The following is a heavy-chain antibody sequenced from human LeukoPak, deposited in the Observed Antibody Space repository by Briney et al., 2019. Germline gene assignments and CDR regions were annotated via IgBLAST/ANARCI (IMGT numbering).Heavy chain of an antibody. CDR3: AEVSAPYSSSWYFDY. Sequence: PGGSLRLSCAASGFTFDDYAMHWVRQAPGKGLEWVSLISGDGGSTYYADSVKGRFTISRDNSKNSLYLQMNSLRTEDTALYYCAEVSAPYSSSWYFDYWGQGTLVTVSS. CDR2: ISGDGGST. J-gene: IGHJ4*02. CDR1: GFTFDDYA. D-gene: IGHD6-13*01. V-gene: IGHV3-43*02.